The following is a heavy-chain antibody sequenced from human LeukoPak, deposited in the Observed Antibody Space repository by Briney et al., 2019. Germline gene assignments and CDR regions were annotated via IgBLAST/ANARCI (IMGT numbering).Heavy chain of an antibody. J-gene: IGHJ6*03. V-gene: IGHV4-59*11. CDR3: ARLMYSSSSTYYYYYYMDV. D-gene: IGHD6-6*01. CDR1: GGSISGHY. Sequence: PSETLSLTCTVSGGSISGHYWTWIRQPPGKGLEWIGQIHYSGRPDYNPSLKSRVTISVDTSKNQLSLKVTSVTGADTAVYYCARLMYSSSSTYYYYYYMDVWGKGTTVTVSS. CDR2: IHYSGRP.